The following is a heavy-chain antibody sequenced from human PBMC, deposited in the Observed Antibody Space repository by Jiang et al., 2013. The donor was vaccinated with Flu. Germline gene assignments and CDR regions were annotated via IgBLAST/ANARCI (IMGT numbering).Heavy chain of an antibody. CDR3: ARNLDTAMGDY. Sequence: GSGLVKPSETLSLTCTVSGASVTSGTYYWSWIRQPPGKPLEWIGYIYYSGGTTYTNYSSSLKSRVTISLDTSKNHFSLRLSSVTAADTAVYYCARNLDTAMGDYWGQGTRSPSPQ. CDR2: IYYSGGTTYT. J-gene: IGHJ4*02. CDR1: GASVTSGTYY. V-gene: IGHV4-61*03. D-gene: IGHD5-18*01.